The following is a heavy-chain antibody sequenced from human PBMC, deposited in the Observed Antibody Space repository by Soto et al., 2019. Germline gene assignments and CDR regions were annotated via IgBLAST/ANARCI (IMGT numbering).Heavy chain of an antibody. J-gene: IGHJ6*02. V-gene: IGHV5-51*01. CDR3: ARWNGPVVATITYYYGMNV. D-gene: IGHD5-12*01. Sequence: GESLKFSGKGSGYSFTSYWIGWVCQMPGKGLEWMGIIFPGDSDTRYCPCFQGQVTLSADKYISTAYLQWSSLKASDTAMYYSARWNGPVVATITYYYGMNVWGQGTTVTVS. CDR2: IFPGDSDT. CDR1: GYSFTSYW.